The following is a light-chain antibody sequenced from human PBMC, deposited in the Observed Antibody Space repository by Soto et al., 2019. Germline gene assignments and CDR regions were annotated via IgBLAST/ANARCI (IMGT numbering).Light chain of an antibody. Sequence: DIQLTQSPSSLSSSVGDRVTITRRASQTVISYLNWYQQKPGQAPKLLIYATTHLQSGVPSRFSGSGSGTEFSLTITSLQPEDFATYYCLQHYTYPRTFGQGTKVDIK. CDR1: QTVISY. CDR3: LQHYTYPRT. J-gene: IGKJ1*01. V-gene: IGKV1-17*01. CDR2: ATT.